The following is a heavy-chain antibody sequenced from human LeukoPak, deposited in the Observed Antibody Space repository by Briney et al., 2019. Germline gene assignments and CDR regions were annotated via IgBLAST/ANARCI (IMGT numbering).Heavy chain of an antibody. J-gene: IGHJ4*02. CDR2: ISGSGGST. CDR3: ARVISTSSFVFDY. Sequence: PGGSLRLSCAASGFTFTNYAMSWVRQAPGEGLEWVSAISGSGGSTYYADSVKGRFTISRDSSTRTLYLQMNSLRVEDTAVYFCARVISTSSFVFDYWGQGTLVTASP. V-gene: IGHV3-23*01. D-gene: IGHD6-6*01. CDR1: GFTFTNYA.